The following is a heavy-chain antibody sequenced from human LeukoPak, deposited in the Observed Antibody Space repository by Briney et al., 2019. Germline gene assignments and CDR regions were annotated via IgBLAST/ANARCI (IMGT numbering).Heavy chain of an antibody. Sequence: PSETLSLTCTVSGGSISSYYWSWIRQPPGKGLEWIGYIYYSGSTNYNPSLKSRVTISVDTSKNQFSLKLSSVTAADTAVYYYAVRMLNPFHDAFDIWGQGTMVTVSS. CDR1: GGSISSYY. V-gene: IGHV4-59*01. CDR3: AVRMLNPFHDAFDI. J-gene: IGHJ3*02. CDR2: IYYSGST. D-gene: IGHD2-8*01.